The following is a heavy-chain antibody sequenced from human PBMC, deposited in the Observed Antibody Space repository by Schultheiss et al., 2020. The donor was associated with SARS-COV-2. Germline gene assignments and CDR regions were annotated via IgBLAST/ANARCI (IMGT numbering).Heavy chain of an antibody. Sequence: GGSLRLSCAASGFTFSSYAMHWVRQAPGKGLEWVSVISGYGSTTYYADSVKGRFTISRDNSKNTLYLQMNSLRAEDTAVYYCARDLGTTVTYYYGMDVWGQGTTVTVAS. D-gene: IGHD4-17*01. CDR3: ARDLGTTVTYYYGMDV. J-gene: IGHJ6*02. CDR1: GFTFSSYA. CDR2: ISGYGSTT. V-gene: IGHV3-23*01.